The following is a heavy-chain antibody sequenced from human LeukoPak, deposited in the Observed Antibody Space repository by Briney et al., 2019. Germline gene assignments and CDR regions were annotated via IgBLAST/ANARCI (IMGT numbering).Heavy chain of an antibody. V-gene: IGHV1-69*04. CDR3: GIVLMDHAHPSMDV. Sequence: SVTVSCTASGGTFSSYATSWVRQAPGQGLEWMGRIIPILGIANYAQKFQGRVTITADKSTSTAYMELSSLRSEDTAVYYCGIVLMDHAHPSMDVWGQGTTVTVSS. CDR1: GGTFSSYA. D-gene: IGHD2-8*01. CDR2: IIPILGIA. J-gene: IGHJ6*02.